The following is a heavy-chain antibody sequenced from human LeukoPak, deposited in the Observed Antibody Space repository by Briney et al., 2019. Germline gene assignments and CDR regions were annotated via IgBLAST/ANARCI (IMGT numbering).Heavy chain of an antibody. D-gene: IGHD2-15*01. CDR3: ARDLGYCSGGNCYPFDY. CDR1: GFTFSTYS. CDR2: ITSSSSYI. V-gene: IGHV3-21*01. J-gene: IGHJ4*02. Sequence: GGSLRLSCAASGFTFSTYSMNWVRQAPGKGLEWVSSITSSSSYIFYADSVSGRFTIPRDNSKNSLYLQMNSLRAEDTAVYYCARDLGYCSGGNCYPFDYWGQGVLVTVSS.